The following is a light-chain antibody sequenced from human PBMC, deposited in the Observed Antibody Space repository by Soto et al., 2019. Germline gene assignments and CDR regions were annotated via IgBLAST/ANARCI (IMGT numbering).Light chain of an antibody. CDR1: LSVGRW. V-gene: IGKV1-5*01. CDR3: QQRSNWPPWT. J-gene: IGKJ1*01. Sequence: IQMTQSPSTQSASVGARVTNTCRNSLSVGRWLTWYQRKPGKAHMLLFFEAASLQSGVPVRFSGSGSGKDFTLTIGRLGPEDFAVYYCQQRSNWPPWTFGQGTKVHIK. CDR2: EAA.